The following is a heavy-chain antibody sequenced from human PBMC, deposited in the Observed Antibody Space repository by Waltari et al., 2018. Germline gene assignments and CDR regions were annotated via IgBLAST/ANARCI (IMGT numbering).Heavy chain of an antibody. J-gene: IGHJ5*02. V-gene: IGHV3-7*01. CDR1: GFPFSSYW. CDR2: IKQDGSEK. Sequence: EVQLVESGGGLVQPGGSLRLSCAASGFPFSSYWMSWVRQDPGKGLEWVANIKQDGSEKYYVDSVKGRFTISRDNAKNSLYLQMNSLRAEDTAVYYCASSQVLNPWGQGTLVTVSS. CDR3: ASSQVLNP.